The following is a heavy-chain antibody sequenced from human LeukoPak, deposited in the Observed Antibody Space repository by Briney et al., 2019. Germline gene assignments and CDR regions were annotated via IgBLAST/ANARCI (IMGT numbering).Heavy chain of an antibody. CDR2: IYSGGST. CDR1: GLTFSSHW. D-gene: IGHD4-17*01. V-gene: IGHV3-53*01. CDR3: ARDLRSRAY. Sequence: PGGSLRLSCAASGLTFSSHWMHWVRQAPGKGLEWVSVIYSGGSTYYADSVKGRFTISRDNSKNTLYLQMNSLRAEDTAVYHCARDLRSRAYWGQGTLVTVSS. J-gene: IGHJ4*02.